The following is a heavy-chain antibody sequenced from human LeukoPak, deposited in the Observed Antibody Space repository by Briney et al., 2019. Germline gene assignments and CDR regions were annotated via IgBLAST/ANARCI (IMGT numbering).Heavy chain of an antibody. D-gene: IGHD1-26*01. CDR3: ARDLTPIVGATYFDY. J-gene: IGHJ4*02. V-gene: IGHV4-61*01. CDR2: IYYSGST. CDR1: GGSVSSGSYY. Sequence: PSETLSPTCTVSGGSVSSGSYYWSWIRQPPGKGLEWIGYIYYSGSTNYNPSLKSRVTISVDTSKNQFSLKLSSVTAADTAVYYCARDLTPIVGATYFDYWGQGTLVTVSS.